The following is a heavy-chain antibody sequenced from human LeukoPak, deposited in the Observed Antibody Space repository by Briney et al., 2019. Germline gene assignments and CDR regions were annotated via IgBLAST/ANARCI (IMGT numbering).Heavy chain of an antibody. CDR2: IYYRGST. Sequence: SETLSLTCTVSGGSISRYYWSWVRQPPGKGLEWLGYIYYRGSTNYNPTLNSRVTISVATSKNQCTLKLCSVTAAESVVYCGAKDILAAGLFFDYWGQETQVTVSS. D-gene: IGHD6-13*01. J-gene: IGHJ4*02. CDR1: GGSISRYY. V-gene: IGHV4-59*01. CDR3: AKDILAAGLFFDY.